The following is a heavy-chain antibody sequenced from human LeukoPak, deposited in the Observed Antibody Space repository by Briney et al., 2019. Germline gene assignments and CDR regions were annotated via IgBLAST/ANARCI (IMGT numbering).Heavy chain of an antibody. CDR3: ARDKQWLSSDAFDI. D-gene: IGHD6-19*01. J-gene: IGHJ3*02. CDR2: IRPDGSVI. V-gene: IGHV3-7*01. Sequence: GGSLRLSCAASGFTFSNYWMTWVRRAPGKGLEWVANIRPDGSVIHYVDSVKGRFTISRDSAKNSLYLQMNSLRVEDTAVYYCARDKQWLSSDAFDIWGQGTMVTVSS. CDR1: GFTFSNYW.